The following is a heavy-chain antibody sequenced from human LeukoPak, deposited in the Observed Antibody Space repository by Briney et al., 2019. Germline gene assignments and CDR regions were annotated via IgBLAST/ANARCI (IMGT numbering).Heavy chain of an antibody. Sequence: GRSLGLPYASSVFTFSIYSMPWARQARANDLGSVSTISRSDGSTYYADYVKRRFTIMRDNCMSSLSLQMYCLGVEDTAVYYCEMTPFDYWGQGTMVTVSS. J-gene: IGHJ4*02. CDR2: ISRSDGST. V-gene: IGHV3-23*01. CDR3: EMTPFDY. CDR1: VFTFSIYS.